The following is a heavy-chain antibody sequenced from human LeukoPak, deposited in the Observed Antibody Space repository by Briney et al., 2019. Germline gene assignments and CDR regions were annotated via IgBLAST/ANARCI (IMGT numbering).Heavy chain of an antibody. J-gene: IGHJ5*01. CDR3: AREVRSTPSDWFDS. V-gene: IGHV4-61*01. Sequence: SETLSLTCTVSPGSVSSGSYYWSWIRQPPGKGLEWIGCIYHSGSTKYNPSLKGRFIISIDTSTDQFSLKLNSVTAADTAVYYCAREVRSTPSDWFDSWGQGTLVTVSS. D-gene: IGHD2-2*01. CDR1: PGSVSSGSYY. CDR2: IYHSGST.